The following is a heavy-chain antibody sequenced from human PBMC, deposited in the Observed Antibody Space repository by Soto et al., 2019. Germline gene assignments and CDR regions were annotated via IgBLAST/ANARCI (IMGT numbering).Heavy chain of an antibody. CDR1: GGTFSSYA. J-gene: IGHJ6*02. D-gene: IGHD2-2*01. V-gene: IGHV1-69*13. Sequence: GASVKVCCKASGGTFSSYAISWVRQAPGQGLEWMGGIIPIFGTANYAQKFQGRVTITADESTSTAYMELSSLRSEDTAVYYCARDIVLVPAAMRHYYGMDVWGQGTSVTVSS. CDR2: IIPIFGTA. CDR3: ARDIVLVPAAMRHYYGMDV.